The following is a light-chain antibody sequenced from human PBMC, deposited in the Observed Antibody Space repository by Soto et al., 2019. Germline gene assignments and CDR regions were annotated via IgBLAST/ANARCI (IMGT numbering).Light chain of an antibody. CDR1: SSNIGSNT. J-gene: IGLJ2*01. CDR2: SNN. CDR3: ATWHDSLNGPV. Sequence: QSVLTQPPSASGTPGQRVTISCSGSSSNIGSNTVDWYQQLPRTAPKLLIYSNNQRPSGVPDRFSGSKSGTSASLAISGLQSEDEADYYCATWHDSLNGPVFGGGTKVTVL. V-gene: IGLV1-44*01.